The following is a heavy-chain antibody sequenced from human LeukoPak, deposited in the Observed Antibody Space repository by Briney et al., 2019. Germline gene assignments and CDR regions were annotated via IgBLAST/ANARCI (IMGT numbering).Heavy chain of an antibody. V-gene: IGHV4-31*03. D-gene: IGHD3-22*01. Sequence: SQTLSLTCTVSGGSISSGGYYWSWIRQHPGKGLEWIGYIYYSGSTYYNPSLKSRVTISVDTSKNQFSLKLSSVTAADTAVYYCARGIDSSGYYSYYFDYWGQGTLVTVSS. CDR3: ARGIDSSGYYSYYFDY. CDR1: GGSISSGGYY. CDR2: IYYSGST. J-gene: IGHJ4*02.